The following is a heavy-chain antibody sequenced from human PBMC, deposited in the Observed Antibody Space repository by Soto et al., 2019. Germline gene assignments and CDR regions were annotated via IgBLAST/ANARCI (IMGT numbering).Heavy chain of an antibody. CDR1: GYTFTSYD. V-gene: IGHV1-8*01. CDR2: MNPNSGNT. D-gene: IGHD2-15*01. Sequence: GASVKVSRKASGYTFTSYDINWVRQATGQGLEWMGWMNPNSGNTGYAQKFQGRVTMTRNTSISTAYMELSSLRSEDTAVYYCARGRKVVTAAGSGVRGDDYWGQGTLVTVSS. CDR3: ARGRKVVTAAGSGVRGDDY. J-gene: IGHJ4*02.